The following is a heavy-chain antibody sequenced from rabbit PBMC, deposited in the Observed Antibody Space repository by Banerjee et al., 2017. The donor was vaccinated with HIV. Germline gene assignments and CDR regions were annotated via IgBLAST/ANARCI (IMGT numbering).Heavy chain of an antibody. D-gene: IGHD2-1*01. CDR2: INTSSGNT. Sequence: QEQLVESGGGLVQPEGSLTLTCTASGFSFSNKYVMCWVRQAPGKGLEWIACINTSSGNTVYATWAKGRFTISKTSWTTVTLQMTSLTAADTATYFCARDDFGVMWLDLWGPGTLVTVS. J-gene: IGHJ5*01. CDR3: ARDDFGVMWLDL. V-gene: IGHV1S45*01. CDR1: GFSFSNKYV.